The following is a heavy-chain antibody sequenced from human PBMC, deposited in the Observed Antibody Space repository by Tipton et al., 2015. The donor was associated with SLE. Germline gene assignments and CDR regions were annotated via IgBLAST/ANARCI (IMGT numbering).Heavy chain of an antibody. Sequence: TLSLTCTVSAGSITSSSYYWAWIRQPPGKGLEWIGYINYSGSTTYNPSLKSRVTISLDTSKNQFSLNVSFVTAADTAIYFCARRRGGSYYDYWGQGTLVTVSS. CDR3: ARRRGGSYYDY. D-gene: IGHD1-26*01. J-gene: IGHJ4*02. CDR1: AGSITSSSYY. V-gene: IGHV4-61*05. CDR2: INYSGST.